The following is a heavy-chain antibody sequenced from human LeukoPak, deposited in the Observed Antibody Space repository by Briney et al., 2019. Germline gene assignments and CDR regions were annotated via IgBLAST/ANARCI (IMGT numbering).Heavy chain of an antibody. D-gene: IGHD4/OR15-4a*01. CDR3: ARDLNAKYYFDY. CDR1: GFTFSSYS. Sequence: SGGSLRLSCAASGFTFSSYSMNWVRQAPGKGLEWVSSISSSSSYIYYADSVKGRFTISRDNAKNSLYLQMNSLRAEDTAVYYCARDLNAKYYFDYWGQGTLVTVSS. CDR2: ISSSSSYI. J-gene: IGHJ4*02. V-gene: IGHV3-21*01.